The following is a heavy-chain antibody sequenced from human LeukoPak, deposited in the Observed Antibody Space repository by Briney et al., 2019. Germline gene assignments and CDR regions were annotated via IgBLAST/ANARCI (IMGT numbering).Heavy chain of an antibody. J-gene: IGHJ5*02. CDR3: ARVKPPYCSGGSCYSRPNWFDP. D-gene: IGHD2-15*01. V-gene: IGHV1-8*01. Sequence: ASVKVSCKASGYTFTRYDINWVRQATGQGLEWMGWMNPNSGNTGYAQKFQGRVTMTRNTSISTAYMELSSLRSEDTAVYYCARVKPPYCSGGSCYSRPNWFDPWGQGTLVTVSS. CDR2: MNPNSGNT. CDR1: GYTFTRYD.